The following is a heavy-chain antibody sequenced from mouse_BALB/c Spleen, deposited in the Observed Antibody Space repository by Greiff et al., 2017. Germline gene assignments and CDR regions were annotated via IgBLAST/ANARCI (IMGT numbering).Heavy chain of an antibody. V-gene: IGHV1-9*01. CDR2: ILPGSGST. CDR3: ARQLGLRKDWFAY. J-gene: IGHJ3*01. Sequence: QVQLQQSGAELMKPGASVKISCKATGYTFSSYWIEWVKQRPGHGLEWIGEILPGSGSTNYNEKFKGKATFTADTSSNTAYMQLSSLTSEDSAVYYCARQLGLRKDWFAYWGQGTLVTVSA. CDR1: GYTFSSYW. D-gene: IGHD3-1*01.